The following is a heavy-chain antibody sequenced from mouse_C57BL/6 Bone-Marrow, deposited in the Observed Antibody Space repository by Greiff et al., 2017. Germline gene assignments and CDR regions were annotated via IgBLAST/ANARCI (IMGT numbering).Heavy chain of an antibody. J-gene: IGHJ3*01. CDR1: GYTFTSYW. V-gene: IGHV1-69*01. CDR2: IDPSDGYT. CDR3: ARGSSHGFAY. Sequence: LQQPGAELVMPGASVKLSCKASGYTFTSYWMHWVKQRPGQGLEWIGEIDPSDGYTNYNQKFKGKSTLTVDKSSSTAYMQLSSRTSEDSAVYYCARGSSHGFAYWGQGTLVTVSA. D-gene: IGHD1-1*01.